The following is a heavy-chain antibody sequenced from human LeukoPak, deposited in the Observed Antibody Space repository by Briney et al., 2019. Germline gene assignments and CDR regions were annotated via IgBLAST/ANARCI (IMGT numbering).Heavy chain of an antibody. CDR2: INPSGGST. J-gene: IGHJ6*02. Sequence: ASVKVSCKASGYTFISYYMHWVRQAPGQGLEWMGLINPSGGSTTYAQKFQGRVTVTRDTSTSTVYMDLSSLKSEDTPVYYCARGKSSVWPVGLCMDVWGQGTTVTVSS. D-gene: IGHD6-19*01. CDR3: ARGKSSVWPVGLCMDV. V-gene: IGHV1-46*01. CDR1: GYTFISYY.